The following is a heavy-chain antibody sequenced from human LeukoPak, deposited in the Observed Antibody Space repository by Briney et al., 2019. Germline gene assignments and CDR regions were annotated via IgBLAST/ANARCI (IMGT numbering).Heavy chain of an antibody. CDR1: GYTFSSYG. CDR3: AKNERWGYYYGSSLFDY. V-gene: IGHV3-33*06. J-gene: IGHJ4*02. CDR2: IWYDGSNK. D-gene: IGHD3-10*01. Sequence: PGGPLRLSCAASGYTFSSYGMHWVRQAPGKGLEWVAVIWYDGSNKYYADSVKGRFTISRDNSKNTLYLQMNSLRAEDTAVYYCAKNERWGYYYGSSLFDYWGQGTLVTVSS.